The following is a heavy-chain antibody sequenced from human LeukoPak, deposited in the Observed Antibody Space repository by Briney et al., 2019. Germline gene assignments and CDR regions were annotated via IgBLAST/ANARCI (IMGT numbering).Heavy chain of an antibody. CDR2: TSPSGGTI. CDR3: AREKKTEWTTGAFDM. CDR1: GFTFGDYY. V-gene: IGHV3-11*01. Sequence: PGGSLRLSCAASGFTFGDYYMSWIRQAPETGLEWLSYTSPSGGTIYYTDSVKGRFTMSRDNAQNALYLEMNSLRAEDTAVYYCAREKKTEWTTGAFDMWGQGTMVIVSS. J-gene: IGHJ3*02. D-gene: IGHD3-3*01.